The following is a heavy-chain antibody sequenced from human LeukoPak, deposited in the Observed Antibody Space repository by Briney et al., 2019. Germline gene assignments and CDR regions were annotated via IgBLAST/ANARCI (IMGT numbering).Heavy chain of an antibody. CDR1: GYTFTICD. J-gene: IGHJ6*03. D-gene: IGHD2/OR15-2a*01. V-gene: IGHV1-8*01. CDR2: MNPNSGNT. CDR3: ARALSCTTDSYYYMDV. Sequence: ASVKVSCKASGYTFTICDINWVRQATGQGLEWMGWMNPNSGNTGYAQKFQGRVTTTKNTSITTAYMELSSLRSEDTAVYYCARALSCTTDSYYYMDVWGKGTTVTVSS.